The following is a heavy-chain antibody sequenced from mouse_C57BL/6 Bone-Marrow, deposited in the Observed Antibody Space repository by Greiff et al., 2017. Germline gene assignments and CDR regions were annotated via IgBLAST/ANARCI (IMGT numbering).Heavy chain of an antibody. J-gene: IGHJ2*01. Sequence: VQLQQPGAELVKPGASVKMSCKASGYTFTSYWITWVKQRPGQGLEWIGDIYPTSGRTNYNEKFKSKAIMTVDTSSNPAYMQISSLTSEDSAVFYCARSGPLGRSFDYGGQGTTLPVSS. V-gene: IGHV1-55*01. CDR2: IYPTSGRT. CDR1: GYTFTSYW. D-gene: IGHD4-1*01. CDR3: ARSGPLGRSFDY.